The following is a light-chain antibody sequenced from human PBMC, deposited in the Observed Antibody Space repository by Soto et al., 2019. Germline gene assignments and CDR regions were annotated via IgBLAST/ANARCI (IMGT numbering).Light chain of an antibody. CDR3: QQLQRTPLT. Sequence: PLTQSPSSLSASVGDRVTITCRASQDISRYLAWYQQRAGKAPKLLIYGASTLQSGVPSRFSGSGSGTEFTLTISSLQPEDVATYHCQQLQRTPLTFGPGTTVDV. CDR1: QDISRY. CDR2: GAS. J-gene: IGKJ3*01. V-gene: IGKV1-9*01.